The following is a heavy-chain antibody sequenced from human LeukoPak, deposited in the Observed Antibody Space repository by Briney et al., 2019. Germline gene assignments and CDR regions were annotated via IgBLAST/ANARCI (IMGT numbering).Heavy chain of an antibody. J-gene: IGHJ4*02. CDR1: GGSISSSSYY. CDR3: AVDCTNGVCYTDY. Sequence: SETLSLTCTVSGGSISSSSYYWGWIRQPPGKGLEWIGSIYYSGSTYCNPSLKSRVTISVDTSKNQFSLKLSSVTAADTAVYYCAVDCTNGVCYTDYWGQGTLVTVSS. D-gene: IGHD2-8*01. CDR2: IYYSGST. V-gene: IGHV4-39*01.